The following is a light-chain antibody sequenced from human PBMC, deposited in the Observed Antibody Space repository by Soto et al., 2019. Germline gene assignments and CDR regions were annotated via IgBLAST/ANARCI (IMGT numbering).Light chain of an antibody. Sequence: EIVMAQSPATLSVSPGERATLSCRASQSVSSTLAWYQQKPGLAPWLLIYGASTRATGVPARFSGSGSGTEFTLTISSLQSEDFAVYYCQQYNNWPLTFGGGTKVEI. CDR2: GAS. CDR3: QQYNNWPLT. CDR1: QSVSST. V-gene: IGKV3-15*01. J-gene: IGKJ4*01.